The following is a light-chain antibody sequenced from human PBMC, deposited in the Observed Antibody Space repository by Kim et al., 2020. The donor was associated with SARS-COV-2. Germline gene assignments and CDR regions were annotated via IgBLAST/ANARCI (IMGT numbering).Light chain of an antibody. CDR2: DKN. V-gene: IGLV3-19*01. CDR3: NSRDSSGKNWV. J-gene: IGLJ3*02. CDR1: SLRSYY. Sequence: SSELTQDPAVYVALGQTVRITCQGDSLRSYYASWYQQKPGQAPVLVIYDKNNRPSGIPERFSGSSSGNTASLTITGAQAEDEADYYCNSRDSSGKNWVFGGGPQLTV.